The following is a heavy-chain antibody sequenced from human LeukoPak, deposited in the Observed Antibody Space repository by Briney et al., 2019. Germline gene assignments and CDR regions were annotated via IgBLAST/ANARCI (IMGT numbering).Heavy chain of an antibody. CDR3: ARGRGTGTT. CDR2: INHSGST. Sequence: TXSLXCXVYGGSFSGYYWSWIRQPPGKGLEWIGEINHSGSTNYNPSLKSRVTISVDTSKNQFSLKLSSVTAADTAVYYCARGRGTGTTWGQGTLVTVSS. J-gene: IGHJ5*02. V-gene: IGHV4-34*01. D-gene: IGHD1/OR15-1a*01. CDR1: GGSFSGYY.